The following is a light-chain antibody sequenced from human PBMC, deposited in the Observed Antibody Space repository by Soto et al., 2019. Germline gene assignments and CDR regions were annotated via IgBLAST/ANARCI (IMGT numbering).Light chain of an antibody. V-gene: IGKV3-20*01. CDR2: AAS. J-gene: IGKJ3*01. CDR3: QQYGDSPLT. Sequence: EILLTQSPSTLSLSPGEGVTLSCRASQSVTVNSLVWYQQKPGQAPRLLIYAASTRAAAVPDRFTGSGSGTDFALTISRLEPEDFGVYYCQQYGDSPLTSGPGTKVDIK. CDR1: QSVTVNS.